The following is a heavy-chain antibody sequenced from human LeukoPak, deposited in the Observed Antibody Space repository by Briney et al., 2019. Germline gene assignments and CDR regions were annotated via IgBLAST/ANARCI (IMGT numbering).Heavy chain of an antibody. V-gene: IGHV7-4-1*02. CDR2: INTDSGNP. J-gene: IGHJ5*02. CDR1: GYSFNSQG. D-gene: IGHD3-10*01. Sequence: ASVKVSCKASGYSFNSQGMNWVRQAPGQGLEGMGWINTDSGNPTYAQGFTGRFVFSLDSSVSTAYLQISSLKAEDTAVYYCARGASYRIRGADWFDPWGQGTLVTVSS. CDR3: ARGASYRIRGADWFDP.